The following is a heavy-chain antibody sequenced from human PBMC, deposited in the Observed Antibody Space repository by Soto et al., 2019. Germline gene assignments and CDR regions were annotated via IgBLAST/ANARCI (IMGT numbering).Heavy chain of an antibody. J-gene: IGHJ6*02. CDR3: ARDGCSGGSCYQGAPYYYYGMDV. CDR2: INPSGGST. CDR1: GYTFTSYY. Sequence: QVQLVQSGAEVKKPGALVKVSCKASGYTFTSYYMHWVRQAPGQGLEWMGIINPSGGSTSYPQKFQGRVTMTRDTSTSTVYMELSSLRSEDTAVYYCARDGCSGGSCYQGAPYYYYGMDVWGQGTTVTVSS. V-gene: IGHV1-46*01. D-gene: IGHD2-15*01.